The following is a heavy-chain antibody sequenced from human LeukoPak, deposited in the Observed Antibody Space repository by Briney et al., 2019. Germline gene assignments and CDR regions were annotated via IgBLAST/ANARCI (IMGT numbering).Heavy chain of an antibody. D-gene: IGHD2-15*01. Sequence: PGGFLRLSCAASGFTFSDYYMTWIRQAPGQGLEWISYVSGSDENKYYAGSVRGRFAISRDNAEKSLFLQMSNVRAEDTAVYYCARAGLGGHYIDYWGQGTLVTVSS. CDR2: VSGSDENK. CDR3: ARAGLGGHYIDY. CDR1: GFTFSDYY. V-gene: IGHV3-11*01. J-gene: IGHJ4*02.